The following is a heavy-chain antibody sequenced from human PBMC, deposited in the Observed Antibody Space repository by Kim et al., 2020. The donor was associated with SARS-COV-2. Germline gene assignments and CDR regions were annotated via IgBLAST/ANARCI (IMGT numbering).Heavy chain of an antibody. CDR2: ISAYNGNT. D-gene: IGHD3-10*01. CDR1: GYTFTSYG. Sequence: SVKVSCKASGYTFTSYGISWVRQAPGQGLEWMGWISAYNGNTNYAQKLQGRVTMTTDTSTSTAYMELRSLRSDDTAVYYCASFSPLVRGVRDGNWFDPWGQGTLVTVSS. V-gene: IGHV1-18*01. CDR3: ASFSPLVRGVRDGNWFDP. J-gene: IGHJ5*02.